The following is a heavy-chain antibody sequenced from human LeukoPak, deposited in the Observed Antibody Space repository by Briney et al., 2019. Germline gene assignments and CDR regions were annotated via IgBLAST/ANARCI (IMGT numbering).Heavy chain of an antibody. CDR3: ARLGCSSASCYPGN. V-gene: IGHV4-39*01. CDR2: LYYSGWST. J-gene: IGHJ4*02. Sequence: PSGTLSLTCTVSGGSISSSYYYWGWVRQPPGKGLEWIGSLYYSGWSTYYNPSLKSRVTLSVDTSKNQFSLKLNSVTAADTAVYYCARLGCSSASCYPGNWGQGTLVTVSS. D-gene: IGHD2-2*01. CDR1: GGSISSSYYY.